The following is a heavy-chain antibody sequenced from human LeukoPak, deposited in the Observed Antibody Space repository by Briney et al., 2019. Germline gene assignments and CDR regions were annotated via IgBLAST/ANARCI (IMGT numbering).Heavy chain of an antibody. V-gene: IGHV3-21*01. Sequence: GGSLRLSCAASGFTFNTYTMNWVRQAPGKGLEWVSSITASSTAIYSADSVKGRFTISRDNAKNFLYLQMNSLRAEDTAVYYCARTYYDILTGYNPYFDYWGPGTLVTVSS. CDR1: GFTFNTYT. CDR3: ARTYYDILTGYNPYFDY. D-gene: IGHD3-9*01. CDR2: ITASSTAI. J-gene: IGHJ4*02.